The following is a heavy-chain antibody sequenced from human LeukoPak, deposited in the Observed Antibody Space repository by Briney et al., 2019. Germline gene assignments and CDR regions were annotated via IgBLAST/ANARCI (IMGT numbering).Heavy chain of an antibody. CDR2: IIPIFGTA. CDR1: GGTFSSYA. V-gene: IGHV1-69*05. CDR3: ASWMYSSSSLFDY. D-gene: IGHD6-6*01. Sequence: GASVKVSCKASGGTFSSYAISWVRQAPGRGLEWMGGIIPIFGTANYAQKFQGRVTITTDESTSTAYMELSSLRSEDTAVYYCASWMYSSSSLFDYWGQGTLVTVSS. J-gene: IGHJ4*02.